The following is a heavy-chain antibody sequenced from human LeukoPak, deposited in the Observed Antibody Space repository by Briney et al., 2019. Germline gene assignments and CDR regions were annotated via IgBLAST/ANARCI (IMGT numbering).Heavy chain of an antibody. CDR1: GFTFSGYA. V-gene: IGHV3-23*01. D-gene: IGHD5-12*01. CDR2: ISHSGGST. Sequence: GGSLRLSCAASGFTFSGYAMSWVRQAPGKGLEWVSGISHSGGSTHYADSVKGRVTISRDNSKNTLYLQINSLSAEDTAVYYCAKCGFPGYEKTFDYWGQGTLVTVSS. CDR3: AKCGFPGYEKTFDY. J-gene: IGHJ4*02.